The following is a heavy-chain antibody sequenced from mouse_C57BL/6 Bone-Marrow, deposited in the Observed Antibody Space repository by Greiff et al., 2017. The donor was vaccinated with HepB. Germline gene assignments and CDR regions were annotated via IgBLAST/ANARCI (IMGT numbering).Heavy chain of an antibody. V-gene: IGHV5-12*01. CDR2: ISNGGGST. CDR3: ARHYDYYFDY. D-gene: IGHD2-4*01. Sequence: EVQLVESGGGLVQPGGSLKLSCAASGFTFSDYYMYWVRQTPEKRLEWVAYISNGGGSTYYPDTVKGRFTISRDNAKNTLYLQMSRLKSEDTAMYYCARHYDYYFDYWGQGTTLTVSS. CDR1: GFTFSDYY. J-gene: IGHJ2*01.